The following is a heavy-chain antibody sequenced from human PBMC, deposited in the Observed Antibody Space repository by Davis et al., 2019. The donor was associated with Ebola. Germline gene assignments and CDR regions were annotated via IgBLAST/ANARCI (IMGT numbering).Heavy chain of an antibody. V-gene: IGHV1-18*04. D-gene: IGHD3-10*01. CDR1: GYTFTNYG. J-gene: IGHJ4*02. CDR2: INPHNGNT. Sequence: AASVKVSCKASGYTFTNYGITWVRQAPGQGLEWMGWINPHNGNTNYAQKLQGRVTMTTDTSTSTAYMELRSLRSDDTAVYYCASGALLSAQDYWGQGTLVTVSS. CDR3: ASGALLSAQDY.